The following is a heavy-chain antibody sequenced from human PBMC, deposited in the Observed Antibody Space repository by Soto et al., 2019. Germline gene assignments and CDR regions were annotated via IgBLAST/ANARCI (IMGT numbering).Heavy chain of an antibody. CDR1: GFTFRLYA. V-gene: IGHV3-30-3*01. CDR2: ISYDGSNK. Sequence: GSLPLACPASGFTFRLYAMHWVRQAPGKGLEWVAVISYDGSNKYYADSVKGRFTISRDNSKNTLYLQMNRLRAEDTAVYYCARADSSSWYSPGYYGMDVWGQGTTVTVSS. CDR3: ARADSSSWYSPGYYGMDV. D-gene: IGHD6-13*01. J-gene: IGHJ6*02.